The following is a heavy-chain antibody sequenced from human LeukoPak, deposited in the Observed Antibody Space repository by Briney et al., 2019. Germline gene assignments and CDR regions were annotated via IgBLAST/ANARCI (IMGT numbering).Heavy chain of an antibody. D-gene: IGHD5-12*01. CDR3: ARDGSGYDSSHFDY. J-gene: IGHJ4*02. Sequence: SVKVSCKASGGTFISYAISWVRQAPGQGLEWMGGIIPIFGTANYAQKFQGRVTITADESTSTAYMELSSLRSEDTAVYYCARDGSGYDSSHFDYWGQGTLVTVSS. CDR2: IIPIFGTA. V-gene: IGHV1-69*13. CDR1: GGTFISYA.